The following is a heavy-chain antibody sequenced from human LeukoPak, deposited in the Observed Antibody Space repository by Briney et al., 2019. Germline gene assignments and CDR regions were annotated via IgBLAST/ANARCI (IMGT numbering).Heavy chain of an antibody. D-gene: IGHD3-3*01. CDR2: ISYDGSNK. J-gene: IGHJ6*02. CDR1: GFTLSSYA. Sequence: PGRSLRLSCAASGFTLSSYAMHWVRQAPGKGLEWVAVISYDGSNKYYADSVKGRFTISRDNSKNTLYLQMNSLRAEDTAVYYCAREGLWGVVLYYYYGMDVWGQGTTVTVSS. V-gene: IGHV3-30-3*01. CDR3: AREGLWGVVLYYYYGMDV.